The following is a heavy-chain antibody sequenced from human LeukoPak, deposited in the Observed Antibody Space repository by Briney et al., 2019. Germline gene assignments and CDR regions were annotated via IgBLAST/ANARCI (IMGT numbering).Heavy chain of an antibody. CDR2: LSADNGYT. CDR3: ARGFYGAGKLYFDP. V-gene: IGHV1-18*01. Sequence: ASVTVSCKASGYIFKDYGINWVRQALGQGPEWMGWLSADNGYTKYSQKFQDRVTMTTDISTSTAYMELRSLRSDDTAVYFCARGFYGAGKLYFDPWGQGTLVTVSS. D-gene: IGHD3-10*01. J-gene: IGHJ5*02. CDR1: GYIFKDYG.